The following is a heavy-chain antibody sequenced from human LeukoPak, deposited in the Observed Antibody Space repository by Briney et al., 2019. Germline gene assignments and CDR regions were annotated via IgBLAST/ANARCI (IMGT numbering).Heavy chain of an antibody. CDR2: ISYDGSNK. V-gene: IGHV3-30*01. J-gene: IGHJ4*02. CDR1: GFTFSSYA. Sequence: GGSLRLSCAASGFTFSSYAMHWVRQAPGKGLEWVAVISYDGSNKYYADSVKGRFTISRDNSKNTLYLQMNSLRAEDTAVYYCARGGKLELPAYWGQGTLVTVSS. D-gene: IGHD1-7*01. CDR3: ARGGKLELPAY.